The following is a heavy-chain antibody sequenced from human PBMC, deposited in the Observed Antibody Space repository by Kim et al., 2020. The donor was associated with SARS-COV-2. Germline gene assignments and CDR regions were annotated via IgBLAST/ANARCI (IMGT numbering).Heavy chain of an antibody. V-gene: IGHV1-69*04. J-gene: IGHJ5*02. CDR3: ARTYFDWLDSNWFDP. CDR2: IIPILGIA. D-gene: IGHD3-9*01. CDR1: GGTFSSYA. Sequence: SVKVSCKASGGTFSSYAISWVRQAPGQGLEWMGRIIPILGIANYAQKFQGRVTITADKSTSTAYMELSSLRSEDTAVYYCARTYFDWLDSNWFDPWGQGTLVTVSS.